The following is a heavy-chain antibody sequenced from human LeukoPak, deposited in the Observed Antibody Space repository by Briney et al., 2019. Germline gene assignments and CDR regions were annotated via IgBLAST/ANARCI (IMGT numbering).Heavy chain of an antibody. CDR3: ARVQGVPAAAELWFDP. D-gene: IGHD2-2*01. CDR2: IYSGGST. V-gene: IGHV3-66*02. Sequence: GGSLRLSCAASGFTVSSNYMSWVRQAPGKGLEWVAVIYSGGSTYYADSVKGRFTISRDNSKNTLYLQMNSLRAEDTAVYYCARVQGVPAAAELWFDPWGQGTLVTVSS. J-gene: IGHJ5*02. CDR1: GFTVSSNY.